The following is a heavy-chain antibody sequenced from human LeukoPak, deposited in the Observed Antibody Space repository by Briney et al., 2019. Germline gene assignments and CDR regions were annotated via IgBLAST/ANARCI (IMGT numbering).Heavy chain of an antibody. D-gene: IGHD1-1*01. CDR2: IIPIFGTA. Sequence: SVKVSCKASGGTFSSYAISWVRQAPGQGLEWMGGIIPIFGTANYSQKFQGRVTITTDEATSPAYMELSSLTSEDPAVSYCAKEVGTYNWFDPWGQGTLVTVSS. CDR3: AKEVGTYNWFDP. V-gene: IGHV1-69*05. CDR1: GGTFSSYA. J-gene: IGHJ5*02.